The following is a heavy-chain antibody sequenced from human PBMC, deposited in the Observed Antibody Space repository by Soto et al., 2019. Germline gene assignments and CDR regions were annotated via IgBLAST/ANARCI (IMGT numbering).Heavy chain of an antibody. D-gene: IGHD2-21*01. CDR1: GFTFNTYN. CDR3: AEAAIGFPPYFDY. V-gene: IGHV3-9*01. Sequence: GGSLRLSCAASGFTFNTYNMDWVRQAPGKGLEWVSCIIWNSGSKAYADSVKGRFTISRDNAKNSLYLQMNSLRAEDTAFYYCAEAAIGFPPYFDYWGQGTLVTVSS. J-gene: IGHJ4*02. CDR2: IIWNSGSK.